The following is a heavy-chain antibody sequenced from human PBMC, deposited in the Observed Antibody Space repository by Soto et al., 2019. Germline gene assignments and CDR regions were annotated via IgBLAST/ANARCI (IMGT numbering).Heavy chain of an antibody. V-gene: IGHV1-69*12. D-gene: IGHD6-6*01. J-gene: IGHJ5*02. CDR3: ASDGIAARPIAWFDP. Sequence: QVQRVQSGAEVKKPGSSVKVSCKASGGTFSSYAISWVRQAPGQGLEWMGGIIPIFGTANYAQKFQGRVTITADESTGTAYMELSSMRSEDTAVYYCASDGIAARPIAWFDPWGQGTLVTVSS. CDR1: GGTFSSYA. CDR2: IIPIFGTA.